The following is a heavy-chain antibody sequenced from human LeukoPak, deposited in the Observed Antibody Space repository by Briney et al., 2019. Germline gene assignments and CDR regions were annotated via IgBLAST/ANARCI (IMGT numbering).Heavy chain of an antibody. J-gene: IGHJ4*02. D-gene: IGHD3-22*01. V-gene: IGHV3-21*01. CDR1: GFTFSSHS. Sequence: GGSLRLSCAASGFTFSSHSMDWVRQAPGKGLEWVSVITSSSDYIYYADSLKGRFTVSRDNAKNSLYLQVNSLRAEDTAVYYCVRESVYYDSSGYYNVLDYWGQGTLVTVSS. CDR3: VRESVYYDSSGYYNVLDY. CDR2: ITSSSDYI.